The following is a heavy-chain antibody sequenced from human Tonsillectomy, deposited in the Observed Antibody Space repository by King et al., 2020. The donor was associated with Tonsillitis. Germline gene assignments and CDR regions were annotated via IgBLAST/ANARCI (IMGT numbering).Heavy chain of an antibody. D-gene: IGHD2-2*01. J-gene: IGHJ4*02. CDR2: IYLEDEK. CDR3: AHMIRHCSSTSCYYYFDY. Sequence: TLKESGPTLVKPTQTLTLTFTFSGCALTSTGVSGGWVRQPPGKALSWLALIYLEDEKRYSPSLESRLTHTKDTSKNPVGLTMTNMDPVDTATPYCAHMIRHCSSTSCYYYFDYWGQGTLVTVSS. CDR1: GCALTSTGVS. V-gene: IGHV2-5*02.